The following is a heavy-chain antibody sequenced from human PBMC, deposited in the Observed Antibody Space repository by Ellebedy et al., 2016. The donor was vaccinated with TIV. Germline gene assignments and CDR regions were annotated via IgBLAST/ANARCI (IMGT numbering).Heavy chain of an antibody. J-gene: IGHJ5*02. CDR3: AGRGSYGDYAVEINSWFDT. CDR1: GFSFRSYW. D-gene: IGHD4-17*01. Sequence: GESLKISCAASGFSFRSYWMGWVRQAPGKGLEWVANIYQDGGVQYYVDSVKGRFTISRDNADNSLFLQMNRLRAEDTAVYFCAGRGSYGDYAVEINSWFDTWGRGTLVAVSS. CDR2: IYQDGGVQ. V-gene: IGHV3-7*01.